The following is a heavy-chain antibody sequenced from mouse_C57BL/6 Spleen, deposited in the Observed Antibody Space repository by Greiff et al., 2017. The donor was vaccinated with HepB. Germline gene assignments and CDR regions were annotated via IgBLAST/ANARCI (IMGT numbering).Heavy chain of an antibody. CDR3: ARAGGGYDYDPLFDY. CDR1: GFTFSDYY. CDR2: INYDGSST. Sequence: EVKLMESEGGLVQPGRSMKLSCTASGFTFSDYYMAWVRQVPEKGLEWVANINYDGSSTYYLDSLKSRFIISRDNAKNILYLQMSSLKSEDTATYYCARAGGGYDYDPLFDYWGQGTTLTVSS. J-gene: IGHJ2*01. D-gene: IGHD2-4*01. V-gene: IGHV5-16*01.